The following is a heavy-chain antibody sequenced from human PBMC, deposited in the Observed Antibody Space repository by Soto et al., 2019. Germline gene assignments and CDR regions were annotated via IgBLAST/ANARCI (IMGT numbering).Heavy chain of an antibody. V-gene: IGHV3-30*14. CDR2: MTYDGATE. CDR3: ARVRLSIAVNDALDV. J-gene: IGHJ3*01. D-gene: IGHD3-3*02. Sequence: QVRLVESGGGVVQPGTSLRLSCAASGFTFSDYVIHWVRQAAGKGLEWEASMTYDGATEYYADSVKGRFTMSRDNSKRALSLQMNSLRPDDTAVYYCARVRLSIAVNDALDVWGQGTTVTVSS. CDR1: GFTFSDYV.